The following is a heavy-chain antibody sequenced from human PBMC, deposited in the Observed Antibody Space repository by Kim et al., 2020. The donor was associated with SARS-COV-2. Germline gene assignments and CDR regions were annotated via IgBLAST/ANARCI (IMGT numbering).Heavy chain of an antibody. CDR2: IYYSGST. V-gene: IGHV4-59*08. CDR1: GGSISSYY. J-gene: IGHJ5*02. Sequence: SETLSLTCTVSGGSISSYYWRWIRQPPGKGLEWIGYIYYSGSTNYNPSLKSRVTISVDTSKNQFSLKLSSVTAADTAVYYCARTSWWFDPWGQGTLVTVSS. CDR3: ARTSWWFDP.